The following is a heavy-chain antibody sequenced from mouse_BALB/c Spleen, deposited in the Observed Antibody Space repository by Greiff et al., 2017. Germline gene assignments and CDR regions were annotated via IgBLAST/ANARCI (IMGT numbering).Heavy chain of an antibody. V-gene: IGHV1-54*01. CDR1: GYAFTNYL. CDR3: ARDETYRYDVGSAYFDY. CDR2: INPGSGGT. D-gene: IGHD2-14*01. J-gene: IGHJ2*01. Sequence: QVQLKESGAELVRPGTSVKVSCKASGYAFTNYLIEWVKQRPGQGLEWIGVINPGSGGTNYNEKFKGKATLTADKSSSTAYMQLSSLTSDDSAVYFCARDETYRYDVGSAYFDYWGQGTTLTVSS.